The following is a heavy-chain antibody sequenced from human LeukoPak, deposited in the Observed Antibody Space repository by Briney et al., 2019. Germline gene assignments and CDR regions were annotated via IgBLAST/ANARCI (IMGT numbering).Heavy chain of an antibody. J-gene: IGHJ4*02. Sequence: RGSLRLSCAASGFTFSSYWMSWVRQAPGKGLEWLANIKQDGSEKYYVDSVKGRFTISRDNAKNSLYLHMNSLRAEDTAVYYCATLLVVVPGYFDYWGQGTLVTVSS. D-gene: IGHD2-2*01. CDR3: ATLLVVVPGYFDY. CDR1: GFTFSSYW. V-gene: IGHV3-7*01. CDR2: IKQDGSEK.